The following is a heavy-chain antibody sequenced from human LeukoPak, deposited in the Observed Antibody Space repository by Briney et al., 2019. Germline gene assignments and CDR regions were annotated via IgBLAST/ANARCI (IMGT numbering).Heavy chain of an antibody. CDR2: ISAYNGNT. J-gene: IGHJ5*02. D-gene: IGHD1-26*01. CDR1: GYTFTSYG. V-gene: IGHV1-18*01. Sequence: ASVKVSCKASGYTFTSYGISWVRQAPGQGLEWMGWISAYNGNTNYAQKLQGRATMITDTSTSTAYMELRSLRSDDTAVYYCARDQELGNWFDPWGQGTLVTVSS. CDR3: ARDQELGNWFDP.